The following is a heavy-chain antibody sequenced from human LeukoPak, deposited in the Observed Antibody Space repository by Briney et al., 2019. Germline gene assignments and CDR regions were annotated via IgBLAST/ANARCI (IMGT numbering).Heavy chain of an antibody. V-gene: IGHV3-30-3*01. D-gene: IGHD2-21*01. CDR1: GFIFSNYP. CDR3: ARQQTYGIVRDTAFDI. Sequence: GGSLRLSCAVSGFIFSNYPMHWVRQAPGKGLERVAAISYDGSNKYYADSVKGRFTISRDNSKNTLYVQINSLRAEDTAVYYCARQQTYGIVRDTAFDIWGQGTKVTISS. CDR2: ISYDGSNK. J-gene: IGHJ3*02.